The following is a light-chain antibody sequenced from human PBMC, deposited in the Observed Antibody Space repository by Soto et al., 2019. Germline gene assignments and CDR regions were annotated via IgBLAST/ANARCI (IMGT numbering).Light chain of an antibody. CDR2: DAS. CDR1: QSISSY. Sequence: DIQRTQSPSSLSASVGDRVTITCRASQSISSYLNWYQQKPGKAPKLLIYDASSLESGVPSRFSGSGSGTEFTLTISSLQPDDFATYYCQQYNSYSTFGQGTRLEI. V-gene: IGKV1-5*01. CDR3: QQYNSYST. J-gene: IGKJ5*01.